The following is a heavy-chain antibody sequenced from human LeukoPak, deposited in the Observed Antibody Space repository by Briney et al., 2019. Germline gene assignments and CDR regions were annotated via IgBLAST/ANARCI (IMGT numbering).Heavy chain of an antibody. V-gene: IGHV1-2*02. CDR3: ARAAADYDFWSGFHMDV. Sequence: SVKVSFQASGYTFTGYYMHWVRQAPEQGVAWMGWINPNSGGTDYSQKFQGRVTMTRDTSISTAYMELSRLRSDDTAVYYCARAAADYDFWSGFHMDVWGKGTTVTVSS. J-gene: IGHJ6*03. CDR2: INPNSGGT. D-gene: IGHD3-3*01. CDR1: GYTFTGYY.